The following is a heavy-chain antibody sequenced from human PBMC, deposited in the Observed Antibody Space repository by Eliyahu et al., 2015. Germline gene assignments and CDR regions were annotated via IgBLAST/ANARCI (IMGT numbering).Heavy chain of an antibody. CDR3: ARLYQGGY. CDR2: IRNKDKSYST. V-gene: IGHV3-72*01. CDR1: GFAFSDQY. J-gene: IGHJ4*02. D-gene: IGHD3-16*01. Sequence: EVQLVESGGGLVQPGGSLRLSCAASGFAFSDQYMDWVRQAAGKGLEWVARIRNKDKSYSTEYAASVKGRFTISRDDSKNSLYLQMDSLKTEDTALYYCARLYQGGYWGQGTLVTVSS.